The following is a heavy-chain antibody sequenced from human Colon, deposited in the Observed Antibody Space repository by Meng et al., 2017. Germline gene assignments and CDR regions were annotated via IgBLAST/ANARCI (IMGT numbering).Heavy chain of an antibody. J-gene: IGHJ5*02. CDR2: INPSAGTT. Sequence: ASVKVFCKASGYIFTSYYIHWVRQAPGQGLEWMGIINPSAGTTYFAQKFQDRVTITRDTSTSTVYMEVSSLKSEDTAVYYCARDGLAAAADKNWFDPWGQGTLVTVSS. V-gene: IGHV1-46*01. D-gene: IGHD6-13*01. CDR3: ARDGLAAAADKNWFDP. CDR1: GYIFTSYY.